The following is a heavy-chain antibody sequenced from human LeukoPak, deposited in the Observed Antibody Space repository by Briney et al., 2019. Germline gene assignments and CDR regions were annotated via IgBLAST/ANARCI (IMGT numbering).Heavy chain of an antibody. Sequence: ASVKVSCTPSGYTFTDYYIHWVRHAPGPGLEWMGWINPNSGGTNYAHNFKGRVTMTRDTSNNTAYMELSRLRSDDAAVYYCARVVDDWDYFDYWGQGTLVTVSS. D-gene: IGHD2-15*01. V-gene: IGHV1-2*02. CDR1: GYTFTDYY. CDR2: INPNSGGT. CDR3: ARVVDDWDYFDY. J-gene: IGHJ4*02.